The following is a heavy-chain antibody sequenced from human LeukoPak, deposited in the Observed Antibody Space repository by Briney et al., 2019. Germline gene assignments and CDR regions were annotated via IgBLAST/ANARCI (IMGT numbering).Heavy chain of an antibody. J-gene: IGHJ5*02. CDR2: INHSGST. CDR1: GGSLSGHY. CDR3: ARQQQLVPYIWFDP. Sequence: SETLSLTCDVYGGSLSGHYWSWIRQPPGKGLEWIGEINHSGSTNYSPSLKSRVTIAVDTSKNQFSLKLSSVTAADTAVYYCARQQQLVPYIWFDPWGQGTLVTVAS. V-gene: IGHV4-34*01. D-gene: IGHD6-6*01.